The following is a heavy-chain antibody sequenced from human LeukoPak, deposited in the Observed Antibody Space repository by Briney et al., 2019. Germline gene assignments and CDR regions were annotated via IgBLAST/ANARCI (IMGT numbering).Heavy chain of an antibody. CDR2: ITSTSSYI. CDR3: AREDDSSGYSLDY. Sequence: PGGSLRLSCVASGFTFSSYSMNWVRQAPGKGLEWVSSITSTSSYIYYADSLKGRFTISRDNAKNSLYLQMNSLRAEDTAVYYCAREDDSSGYSLDYWGQGTLVTVSS. J-gene: IGHJ4*02. D-gene: IGHD3-22*01. CDR1: GFTFSSYS. V-gene: IGHV3-21*01.